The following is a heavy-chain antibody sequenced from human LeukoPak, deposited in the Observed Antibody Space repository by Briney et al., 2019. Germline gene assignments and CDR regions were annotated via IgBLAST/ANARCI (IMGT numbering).Heavy chain of an antibody. CDR1: GGSISSYY. Sequence: SETLSLTCTVSGGSISSYYWSWLRQPPGKGLEWLGYIYYSGSTNYNPSLKSRVTISVDTSKNQFSLKLSSVTAADTGVYYCARAYGGQLAEEFDYWDQGTLVTVSS. CDR2: IYYSGST. V-gene: IGHV4-59*01. J-gene: IGHJ4*02. CDR3: ARAYGGQLAEEFDY. D-gene: IGHD6-6*01.